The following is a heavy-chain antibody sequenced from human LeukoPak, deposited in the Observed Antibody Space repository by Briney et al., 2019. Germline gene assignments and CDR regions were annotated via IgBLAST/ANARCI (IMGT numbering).Heavy chain of an antibody. D-gene: IGHD5-24*01. J-gene: IGHJ4*02. CDR3: AQTRWIQLGWYFDY. V-gene: IGHV1-69*06. Sequence: ASVKVSCKASGGTFSSYAISWVRQAPGQGLEWMGGIIPIFGTANYAQKLQGRVTITADKSTSTAYMELSSLRSEDTAVYYCAQTRWIQLGWYFDYWGQGTLVTVSS. CDR1: GGTFSSYA. CDR2: IIPIFGTA.